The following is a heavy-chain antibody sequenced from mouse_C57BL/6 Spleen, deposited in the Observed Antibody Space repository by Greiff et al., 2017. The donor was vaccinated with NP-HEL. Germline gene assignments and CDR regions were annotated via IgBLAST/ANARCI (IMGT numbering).Heavy chain of an antibody. CDR1: GYTFTSYW. CDR2: IDPGSGST. J-gene: IGHJ2*01. V-gene: IGHV1-55*01. CDR3: ARDGYDEGPFDY. D-gene: IGHD2-2*01. Sequence: VQLQQPGAELVKPGASVKMSCKASGYTFTSYWITWVKQRPGQSLEWIGDIDPGSGSTNYNEKFKSKATLTVDTSSSTAYMQLSSLTSEDSAVYYCARDGYDEGPFDYWGQGTTVTVSS.